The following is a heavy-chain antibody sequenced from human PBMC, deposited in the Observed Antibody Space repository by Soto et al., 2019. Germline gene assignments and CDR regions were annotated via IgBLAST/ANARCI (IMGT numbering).Heavy chain of an antibody. J-gene: IGHJ4*02. CDR2: IIPILGIA. Sequence: QVQLVQSGAEVKKPGSSVKVSCKASGGTFSSYTISWVRQAPGQGLEWMGRIIPILGIANYAQKFQGRVTITADKSTSTAYMELSSLRSEDTAVYYCARGVSDFWSGSFDYWGQGTLVTVSS. V-gene: IGHV1-69*02. D-gene: IGHD3-3*01. CDR1: GGTFSSYT. CDR3: ARGVSDFWSGSFDY.